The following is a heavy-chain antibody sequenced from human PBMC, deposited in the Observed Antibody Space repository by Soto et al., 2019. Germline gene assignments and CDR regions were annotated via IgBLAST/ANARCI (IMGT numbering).Heavy chain of an antibody. CDR2: IYYSGST. V-gene: IGHV4-59*12. CDR3: ARLREYSYGSRSHC. J-gene: IGHJ4*02. Sequence: SETLSLTCTVSGGSIISYYWSWIRQPPGKGLKWIGYIYYSGSTNYNPSLKSRVTISVDTSKNQFSLKLSSLTAADTAVYYCARLREYSYGSRSHCWGQGTLVTVSS. CDR1: GGSIISYY. D-gene: IGHD5-18*01.